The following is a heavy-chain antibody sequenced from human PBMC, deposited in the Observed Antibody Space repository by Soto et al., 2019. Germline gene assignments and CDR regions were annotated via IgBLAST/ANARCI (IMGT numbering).Heavy chain of an antibody. D-gene: IGHD4-17*01. Sequence: GWSLRLSCAASGFAFSGHGMAWVRQAPGEGLEWISTINDSGSKRYYADSVKGRFTISRDNSKETVYLEMNNVRVEDTAIYYCVKGVHPTVAPPMFDSWGQGALVTVSS. CDR2: INDSGSKR. V-gene: IGHV3-23*01. CDR3: VKGVHPTVAPPMFDS. CDR1: GFAFSGHG. J-gene: IGHJ4*02.